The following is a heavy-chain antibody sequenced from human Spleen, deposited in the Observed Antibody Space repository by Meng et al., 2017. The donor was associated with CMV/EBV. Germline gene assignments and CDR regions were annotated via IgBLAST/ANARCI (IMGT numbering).Heavy chain of an antibody. CDR1: GFTFSSYS. J-gene: IGHJ6*02. CDR2: ISSSSSTI. CDR3: AGPQESPRV. V-gene: IGHV3-48*04. Sequence: GESLKISCAASGFTFSSYSMNWVRQAPGKGLEWVSYISSSSSTIYYADSVKGRFTSSRDNAKNALYRQMNSLRAEDTAVYYCAGPQESPRVWGQGTTVTVSS. D-gene: IGHD3-10*01.